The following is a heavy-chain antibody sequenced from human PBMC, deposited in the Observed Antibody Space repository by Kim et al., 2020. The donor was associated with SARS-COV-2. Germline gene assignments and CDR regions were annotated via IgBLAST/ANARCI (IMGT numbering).Heavy chain of an antibody. Sequence: SETLSLTCAVYGGSFSGYSWTWIRQPPGKGLEWIGEIKDSGSTNSDPSLQSRVSISIDTSKNQFSLRLTSVTAADTAVYYCTRGRAGVVPSPVLGLGPYYDYYIMDVWGRGTTVTVSS. CDR3: TRGRAGVVPSPVLGLGPYYDYYIMDV. D-gene: IGHD2-15*01. CDR1: GGSFSGYS. V-gene: IGHV4-34*01. CDR2: IKDSGST. J-gene: IGHJ6*02.